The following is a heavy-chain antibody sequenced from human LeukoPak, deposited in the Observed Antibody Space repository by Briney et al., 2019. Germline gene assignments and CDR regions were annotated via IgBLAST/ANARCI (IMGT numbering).Heavy chain of an antibody. CDR2: IYPGDSDT. V-gene: IGHV5-51*01. D-gene: IGHD5-18*01. CDR3: ARLEYSYSSADY. J-gene: IGHJ4*01. Sequence: GASLQISCEGSGYIFTSYWIGWVRQLRGKGLEWMGIIYPGDSDTRYSPSFQGQVTISADKSISTAYLQWSSLKASDTAMYYCARLEYSYSSADYSGQRTLVTVSS. CDR1: GYIFTSYW.